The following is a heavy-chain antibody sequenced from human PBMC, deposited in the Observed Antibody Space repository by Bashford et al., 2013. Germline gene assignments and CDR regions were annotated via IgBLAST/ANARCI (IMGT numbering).Heavy chain of an antibody. Sequence: GESLKISCKGSGYTFTSYWIGWVRQTPGKGLEWMGIIYAGDSETRYSPSFQGHVTISVDKSISTAYLQWRSLKASDTGMYYCARGVVVSPPYNWFDPWGQGTLVTVSS. V-gene: IGHV5-51*01. D-gene: IGHD2-21*01. CDR1: GYTFTSYW. CDR3: ARGVVVSPPYNWFDP. CDR2: IYAGDSET. J-gene: IGHJ5*02.